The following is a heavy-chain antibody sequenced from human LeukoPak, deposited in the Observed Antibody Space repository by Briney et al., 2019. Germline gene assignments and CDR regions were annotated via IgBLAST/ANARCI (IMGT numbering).Heavy chain of an antibody. D-gene: IGHD4-23*01. Sequence: GGSLRLSCAASGFTFSDYYMSWIRQAPGKGLEWVSYISSSGTTIYYADSVKGRFTISSDNAKNSLYLQMNSLRAEDTAVYYCARGGDYGGNSALDVWGQGTTVTVSS. CDR2: ISSSGTTI. CDR3: ARGGDYGGNSALDV. CDR1: GFTFSDYY. V-gene: IGHV3-11*01. J-gene: IGHJ6*02.